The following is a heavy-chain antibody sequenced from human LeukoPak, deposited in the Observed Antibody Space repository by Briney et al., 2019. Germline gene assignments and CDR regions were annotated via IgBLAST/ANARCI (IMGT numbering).Heavy chain of an antibody. CDR3: AGGGYYDSSGYFPFDY. CDR2: IYYSGST. CDR1: GGSIISYY. V-gene: IGHV4-59*01. Sequence: SETLSLTCTVAGGSIISYYWSWIRQPPGKGLEWIGYIYYSGSTNYNPSLKSRVTISVDTSKNQFSLKLSSVTAADTAVYYCAGGGYYDSSGYFPFDYWGQGTLVTVSS. J-gene: IGHJ4*02. D-gene: IGHD3-22*01.